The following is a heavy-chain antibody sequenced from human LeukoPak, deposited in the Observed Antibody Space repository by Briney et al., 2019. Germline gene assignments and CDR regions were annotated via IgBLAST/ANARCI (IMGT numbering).Heavy chain of an antibody. J-gene: IGHJ4*02. Sequence: GGSLRLSCAASGFTFSNAWMSWVRQAPGKGLEWVGRIKSKTDGGTTDYAAPVKGGFTISRDDSKNTLYLQMNSLKTEDTAVYYCTTPPDDYGGKTPWDYWGQGTLVTVSS. CDR1: GFTFSNAW. CDR2: IKSKTDGGTT. CDR3: TTPPDDYGGKTPWDY. D-gene: IGHD4-23*01. V-gene: IGHV3-15*01.